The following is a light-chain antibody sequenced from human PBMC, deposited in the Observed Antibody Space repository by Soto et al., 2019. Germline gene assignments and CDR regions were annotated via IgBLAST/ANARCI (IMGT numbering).Light chain of an antibody. V-gene: IGKV3-15*01. Sequence: EIVMTQSPATRSLSPGEIATLSCSASQSLSTNLAWYQQKPGQSPRLLIYGASTKATGGPARFSGSGSGTEVTLTIRSLQSEDCAVYYCQQYTNWPPWTFGQGTKVVIK. CDR3: QQYTNWPPWT. CDR2: GAS. J-gene: IGKJ1*01. CDR1: QSLSTN.